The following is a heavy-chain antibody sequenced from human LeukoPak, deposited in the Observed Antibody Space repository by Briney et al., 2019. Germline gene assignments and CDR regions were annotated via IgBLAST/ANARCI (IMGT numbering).Heavy chain of an antibody. CDR1: GGTFSSYA. Sequence: SVKVSCKASGGTFSSYAISWVRQAPGQGLEWMGRIIPIFGIANYAQKSQGRVTITADKSTSTAYMELSSLRSEDTAVYYCARDSGSHSPYFDYWGQGTLVTVSS. CDR3: ARDSGSHSPYFDY. V-gene: IGHV1-69*04. D-gene: IGHD1-26*01. J-gene: IGHJ4*02. CDR2: IIPIFGIA.